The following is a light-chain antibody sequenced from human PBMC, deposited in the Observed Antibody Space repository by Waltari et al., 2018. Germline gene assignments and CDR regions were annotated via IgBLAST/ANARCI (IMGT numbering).Light chain of an antibody. J-gene: IGLJ3*02. CDR1: SSDVGGYNY. V-gene: IGLV2-8*01. CDR3: SSYAGNNNLV. CDR2: EVS. Sequence: QSALTQPPSASGSPGQSVTIPCTGTSSDVGGYNYVSWYQQYPGKAPKVSTYEVSKRPAGVPDLFPGPKSDNTASLTVSGVQAEDEADYYCSSYAGNNNLVFGGGTKLTVL.